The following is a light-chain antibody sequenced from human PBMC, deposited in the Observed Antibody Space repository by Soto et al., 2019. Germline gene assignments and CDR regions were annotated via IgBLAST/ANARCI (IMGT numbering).Light chain of an antibody. Sequence: DIVLTPSPDYLAVSLGERATVNCKSSQSVLYSSNNKNYIALYQQKPGQPPKLLIYWASTRESGVPDRFSGSGSGTDFTFTISSLQAEDVAVYYCQQYYSTLGTFGQGTKVDI. CDR3: QQYYSTLGT. CDR1: QSVLYSSNNKNY. J-gene: IGKJ1*01. V-gene: IGKV4-1*01. CDR2: WAS.